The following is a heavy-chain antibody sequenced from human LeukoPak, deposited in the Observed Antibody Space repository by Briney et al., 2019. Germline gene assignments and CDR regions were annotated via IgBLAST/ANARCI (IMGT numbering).Heavy chain of an antibody. V-gene: IGHV3-30-3*01. CDR1: GFTFSSYA. Sequence: GGSLRLSCAASGFTFSSYAMHWVRQAPGKGLEWVSVISYDGSNNYYADSVKGRFTISRDNSKNTLYLQMNSLRAEDTAVYYCARDPVVVPAALRGYWFDPWGQGTLVTGSS. CDR2: ISYDGSNN. CDR3: ARDPVVVPAALRGYWFDP. D-gene: IGHD2-2*01. J-gene: IGHJ5*02.